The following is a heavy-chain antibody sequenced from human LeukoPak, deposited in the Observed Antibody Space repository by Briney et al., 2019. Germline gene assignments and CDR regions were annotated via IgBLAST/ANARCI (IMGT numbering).Heavy chain of an antibody. D-gene: IGHD2-2*01. V-gene: IGHV3-23*01. CDR2: ISGSGDSA. CDR1: GFTVNRTY. J-gene: IGHJ4*02. CDR3: AKTSSTSCYSCVFDY. Sequence: GGSLRLSCAASGFTVNRTYMSWVRQAPGKGLEWVSVISGSGDSAYYADSVKGRFTISRDNSKNTLYLRMDSLRAEDTAIYYCAKTSSTSCYSCVFDYWGQGTLVTVSS.